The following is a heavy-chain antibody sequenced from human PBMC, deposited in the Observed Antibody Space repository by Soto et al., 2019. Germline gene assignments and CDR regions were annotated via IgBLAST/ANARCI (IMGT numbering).Heavy chain of an antibody. J-gene: IGHJ4*02. Sequence: SETLSLTCTVSGGSMSSGIYYWSWIRQPPGKGLECIGFTSYSGTTYYNTSLWSRVSMSVDTSKNQFSLHVNSVTAADTAVYYCATMGTPVTGLYYFDHCGQGTLVTVS. CDR3: ATMGTPVTGLYYFDH. V-gene: IGHV4-30-4*01. CDR1: GGSMSSGIYY. CDR2: TSYSGTT. D-gene: IGHD4-17*01.